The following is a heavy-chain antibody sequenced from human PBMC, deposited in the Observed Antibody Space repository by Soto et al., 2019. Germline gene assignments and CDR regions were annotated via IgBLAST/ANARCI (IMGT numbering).Heavy chain of an antibody. V-gene: IGHV4-34*01. D-gene: IGHD3-9*01. CDR1: GSSLGAFH. CDR2: LIHGGST. J-gene: IGHJ3*02. CDR3: ARGGSNDWQVAFDI. Sequence: QVHLEQWGAGLLKPSETLSLTCAIYGSSLGAFHWTWIRQPPGKGLEWIGELIHGGSTTYSPSLKSRVTMSLDTSKNQFSLKLTSVTAADTAVYYCARGGSNDWQVAFDIWGQGTMVTVSS.